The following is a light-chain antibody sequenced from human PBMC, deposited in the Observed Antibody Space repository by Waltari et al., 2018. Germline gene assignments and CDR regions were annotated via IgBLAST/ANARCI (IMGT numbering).Light chain of an antibody. Sequence: VLKQSPGTLSLSPGARDTLPCRASQSVVRYIVLYQQRPGPAPRLLIYAASRRAPGIPDRFSGSGFGTDFSLTISRLEPEDFAVYYCQNHERLPATFGQGTKVEIK. CDR3: QNHERLPAT. V-gene: IGKV3-20*01. CDR2: AAS. J-gene: IGKJ1*01. CDR1: QSVVRY.